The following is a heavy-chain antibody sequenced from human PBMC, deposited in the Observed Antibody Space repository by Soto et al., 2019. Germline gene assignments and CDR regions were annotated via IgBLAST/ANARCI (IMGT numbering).Heavy chain of an antibody. D-gene: IGHD2-15*01. CDR3: AKARDCSGGSCYWYFDL. V-gene: IGHV3-23*01. Sequence: GGSLRLSCSASGFTFSSYAMSWVRQAPGKGLEWVSAMTTSDGSTYYADSVKGRFYADSVKGRFTISRDNSKNTLYLQMDSLRVEDTAVLYCAKARDCSGGSCYWYFDLWGRGTLVTVSS. CDR1: GFTFSSYA. CDR2: MTTSDGST. J-gene: IGHJ2*01.